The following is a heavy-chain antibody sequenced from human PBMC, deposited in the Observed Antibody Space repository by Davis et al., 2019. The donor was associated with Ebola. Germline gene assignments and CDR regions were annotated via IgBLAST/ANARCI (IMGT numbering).Heavy chain of an antibody. V-gene: IGHV1-8*02. D-gene: IGHD1-7*01. Sequence: ASVKVSCKASGYTFSNYDINWVRQATGQGLEGMGWMNPNNGNTGYAQKFQGRVTMTSDTATTTAYMELSSLTSEDTAVYYCARDHGVTGTGAFDPWGQGTLVTVST. CDR3: ARDHGVTGTGAFDP. CDR1: GYTFSNYD. CDR2: MNPNNGNT. J-gene: IGHJ5*02.